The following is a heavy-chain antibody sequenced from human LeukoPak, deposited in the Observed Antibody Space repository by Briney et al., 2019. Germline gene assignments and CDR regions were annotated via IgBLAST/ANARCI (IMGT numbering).Heavy chain of an antibody. D-gene: IGHD1-1*01. CDR3: ARDGNGDYSDY. J-gene: IGHJ4*02. Sequence: GASVKVSCKVSGYTFTDYYMHWLQQAPAKGREWMGLVDAEDCETIYAEKFQGRGTITADTSTDTAYMELSSLRSDDTAVYYCARDGNGDYSDYWGQGTPVTVSS. V-gene: IGHV1-69-2*01. CDR1: GYTFTDYY. CDR2: VDAEDCET.